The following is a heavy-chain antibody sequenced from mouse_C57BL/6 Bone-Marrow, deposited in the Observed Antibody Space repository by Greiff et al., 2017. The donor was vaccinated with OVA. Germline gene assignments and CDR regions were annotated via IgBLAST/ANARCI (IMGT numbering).Heavy chain of an antibody. V-gene: IGHV14-1*01. J-gene: IGHJ1*03. D-gene: IGHD1-1*01. CDR1: GFNITDYY. CDR3: TTFPFYDYGSSYWYFDV. CDR2: IDPEDGDT. Sequence: EVQLQQSGAELVRPGASVKLSCTASGFNITDYYMHWVKQRPEQGLEWIGRIDPEDGDTEYAPKFQGKATMTADTSSNTAYLHLSSLTSEDTAVYYCTTFPFYDYGSSYWYFDVWGTGTTVTVSS.